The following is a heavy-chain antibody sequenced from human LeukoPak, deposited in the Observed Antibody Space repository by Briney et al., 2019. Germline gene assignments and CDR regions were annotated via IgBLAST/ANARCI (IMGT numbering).Heavy chain of an antibody. CDR1: GGSISSATYY. CDR3: ARHGRRRYSSWLPHFDY. Sequence: PSETLSLTCSVSGGSISSATYYWGWIRQSPGKGLEWIGSITYSGNTYYNPSLKSRVTISVDTSKGQFSLKLRSVTATDTDVYYCARHGRRRYSSWLPHFDYWGQGTLVTVSS. V-gene: IGHV4-39*01. J-gene: IGHJ4*02. CDR2: ITYSGNT. D-gene: IGHD6-13*01.